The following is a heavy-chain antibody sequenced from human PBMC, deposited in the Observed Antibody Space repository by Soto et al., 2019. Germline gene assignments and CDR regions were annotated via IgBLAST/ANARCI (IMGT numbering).Heavy chain of an antibody. CDR2: ITGGATNA. J-gene: IGHJ4*02. CDR3: AKEAARPGPCDS. D-gene: IGHD6-6*01. Sequence: EVQLLESGGGLVQPGGSLRLSCEASGFTFSSYPMSWVRQAPGKGLEWISGITGGATNAYYADSVKGRITISRDNSKNTLYLQLNSLRDEDTAVYYCAKEAARPGPCDSWGQGTLVTVSS. V-gene: IGHV3-23*01. CDR1: GFTFSSYP.